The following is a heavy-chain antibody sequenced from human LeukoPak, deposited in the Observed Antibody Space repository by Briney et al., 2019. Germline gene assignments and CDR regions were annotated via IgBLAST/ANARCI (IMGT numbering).Heavy chain of an antibody. CDR1: GFTFSSYA. J-gene: IGHJ4*02. Sequence: GGSLRLSCAASGFTFSSYAMSWVRQAPGKGLEWASIINKSGGSTNYADSVKGRFTISRDNSKNTLYLQMNSLRAEDTAVYYCAKDSLTIFGVVTIDYWGQGTLVTVSS. V-gene: IGHV3-23*01. CDR2: INKSGGST. D-gene: IGHD3-3*01. CDR3: AKDSLTIFGVVTIDY.